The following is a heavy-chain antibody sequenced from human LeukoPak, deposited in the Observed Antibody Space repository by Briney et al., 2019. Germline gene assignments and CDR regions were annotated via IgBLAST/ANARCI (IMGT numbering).Heavy chain of an antibody. CDR2: IYSGGST. CDR3: AIHGGYSYGYFDY. D-gene: IGHD5-18*01. Sequence: GGSLRLSCAASGFTVSSNYMSWVRQAPGKGPEWVSVIYSGGSTYYADSVKGRFTISRDNSKNRLYLQMNSLRAEDTAVYYCAIHGGYSYGYFDYWGQGTLVTVSS. J-gene: IGHJ4*02. CDR1: GFTVSSNY. V-gene: IGHV3-66*01.